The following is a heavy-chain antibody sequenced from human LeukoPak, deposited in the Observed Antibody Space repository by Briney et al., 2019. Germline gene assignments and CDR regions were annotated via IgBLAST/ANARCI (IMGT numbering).Heavy chain of an antibody. J-gene: IGHJ4*02. CDR2: IRSKAYGGTT. CDR3: TRVAPYCSSTSCLYYFDY. Sequence: PGGSLRLSCTASGFTFGDYAMSWVRQAPGKGLEWVGFIRSKAYGGTTEYAASVKGRFTISRDDSKSIAYLQMNSLKTEDTAVYYCTRVAPYCSSTSCLYYFDYWGQGTLVTVSS. D-gene: IGHD2-2*01. V-gene: IGHV3-49*04. CDR1: GFTFGDYA.